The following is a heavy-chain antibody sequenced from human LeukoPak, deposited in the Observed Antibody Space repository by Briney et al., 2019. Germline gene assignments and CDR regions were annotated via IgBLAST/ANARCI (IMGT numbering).Heavy chain of an antibody. CDR2: IWYDGSPK. CDR1: GFTFSSYA. Sequence: GGSLRLSCAASGFTFSSYAIHWVRQAPGKGLEWVAVIWYDGSPKYYADSVKGRFTVSRDNSKNTLYLQMSSLRAEDTAVYYCARLYRDMSSSFDYWGQGTLATVSS. V-gene: IGHV3-33*01. CDR3: ARLYRDMSSSFDY. J-gene: IGHJ4*02. D-gene: IGHD2-15*01.